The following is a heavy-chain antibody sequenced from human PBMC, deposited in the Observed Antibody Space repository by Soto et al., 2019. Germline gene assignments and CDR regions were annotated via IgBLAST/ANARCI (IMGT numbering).Heavy chain of an antibody. D-gene: IGHD5-12*01. J-gene: IGHJ4*02. V-gene: IGHV1-18*01. CDR3: AKSPRGEMATD. Sequence: QVQLVQSGGEVKKPGASVTVSCKASGYTFINYHITWVRQAPGQGLEWMAWINTYNGMTDYAQRFQGRVTMTRDTSTSTAYMELRNLGSDDTVVYFCAKSPRGEMATDWGQGNLVTVSS. CDR2: INTYNGMT. CDR1: GYTFINYH.